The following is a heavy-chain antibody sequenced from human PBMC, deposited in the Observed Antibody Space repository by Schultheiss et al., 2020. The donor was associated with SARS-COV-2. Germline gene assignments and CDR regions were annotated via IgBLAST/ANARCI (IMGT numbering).Heavy chain of an antibody. V-gene: IGHV3-30*04. CDR3: AGAVRVPAATYYYYYYMDV. D-gene: IGHD2-2*01. CDR2: ISYDGSNK. CDR1: GFTFSTYA. J-gene: IGHJ6*03. Sequence: GGSLRLSCAAPGFTFSTYALHWVRQAPGKGLEWVAVISYDGSNKYYADSVKGRFTISRDISKNTLFLQMNSLRAEDTAVYYCAGAVRVPAATYYYYYYMDVWGKGTTVTVSS.